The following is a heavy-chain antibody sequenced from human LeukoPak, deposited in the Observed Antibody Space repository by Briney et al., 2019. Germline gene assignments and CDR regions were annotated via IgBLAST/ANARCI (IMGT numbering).Heavy chain of an antibody. CDR3: ARVGSQLFYYYYGMDV. J-gene: IGHJ6*02. V-gene: IGHV3-66*01. CDR1: GFTVSSNY. Sequence: PGGSLRLSCAASGFTVSSNYMSWVRQAPGKGLEWVSVIYSGGSTYYADSVKGRFTISRDNSKNTLYLQMNSLRAEDTAVYYCARVGSQLFYYYYGMDVWGQGTTVTVSS. CDR2: IYSGGST. D-gene: IGHD2-2*01.